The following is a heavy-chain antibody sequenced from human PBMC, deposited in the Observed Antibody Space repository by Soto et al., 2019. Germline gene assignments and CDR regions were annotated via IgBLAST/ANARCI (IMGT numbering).Heavy chain of an antibody. Sequence: SETLSLTCPVSGGSLSSYYWSWFRQPPGKGLEWIGYIYYSGSTNYNPSLKSRVTISVDTSKNQFSLKLSSVTAADTAVYYCARVWGGAFDIWGQGTMVTVSS. D-gene: IGHD3-10*01. J-gene: IGHJ3*02. CDR3: ARVWGGAFDI. V-gene: IGHV4-59*01. CDR2: IYYSGST. CDR1: GGSLSSYY.